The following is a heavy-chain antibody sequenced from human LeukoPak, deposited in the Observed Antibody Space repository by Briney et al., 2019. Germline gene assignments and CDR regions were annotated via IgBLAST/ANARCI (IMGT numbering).Heavy chain of an antibody. CDR1: GFSFSNYF. Sequence: AGGSLRLSCEASGFSFSNYFMSWIRQAPGKGLEWVSYITNSGRSTNYADAVKGRFTISRDNAKKSVYLEMTDLRAEDTAVYYCAREASRNYHVFDSWGQGTLVTVSS. D-gene: IGHD1-7*01. CDR2: ITNSGRST. CDR3: AREASRNYHVFDS. V-gene: IGHV3-11*04. J-gene: IGHJ4*02.